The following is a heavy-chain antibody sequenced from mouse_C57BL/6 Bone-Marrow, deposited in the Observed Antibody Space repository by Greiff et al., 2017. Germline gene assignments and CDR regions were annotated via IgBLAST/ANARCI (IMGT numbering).Heavy chain of an antibody. V-gene: IGHV1-81*01. CDR1: GYTFTSYG. D-gene: IGHD2-5*01. CDR3: ARSGSYYSNYLAWFAY. Sequence: QVQLQQSGAELARPGASVKLSCKASGYTFTSYGISWVKQRTGQGLEWIGEIYPRSGNTYYNEKFKGKATLTADKSSSTAYMELRSLTSEDSAVSFCARSGSYYSNYLAWFAYWGQGTLVTVSA. CDR2: IYPRSGNT. J-gene: IGHJ3*01.